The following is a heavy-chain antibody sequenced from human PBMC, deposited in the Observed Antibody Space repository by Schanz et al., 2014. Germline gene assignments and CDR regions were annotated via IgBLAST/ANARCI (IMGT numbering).Heavy chain of an antibody. CDR2: ISGSSRTI. V-gene: IGHV3-48*01. CDR1: GFTFSDYW. Sequence: EVQLVESGGGLVQPGGSLRLSCTASGFTFSDYWMSWVRQAPGKGLEWVSYISGSSRTIYYADSMKGRFTVSRDNAENALYLQMSSLRAEDTAVYYCAKSLESCPGGRCSRGYFDYWGQGTLVTVSS. J-gene: IGHJ4*02. D-gene: IGHD2-8*02. CDR3: AKSLESCPGGRCSRGYFDY.